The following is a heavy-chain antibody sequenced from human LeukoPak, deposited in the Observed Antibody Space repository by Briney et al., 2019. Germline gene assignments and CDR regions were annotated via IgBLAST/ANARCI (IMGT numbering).Heavy chain of an antibody. J-gene: IGHJ2*01. CDR3: ARCRDYYDSSGYYQYFDL. D-gene: IGHD3-22*01. CDR1: GGSISSYY. V-gene: IGHV4-59*01. CDR2: IYYSGST. Sequence: SETLSLTCTVSGGSISSYYRSWIRQPPGKGLEWIGYIYYSGSTNYNPSLKSRVTISVDTSKNQFSLKLSSVTAADTAVCYCARCRDYYDSSGYYQYFDLWGRGTLVTVSS.